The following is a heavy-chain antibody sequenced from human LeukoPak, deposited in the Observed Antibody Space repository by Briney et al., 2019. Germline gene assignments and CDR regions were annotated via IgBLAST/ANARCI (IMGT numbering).Heavy chain of an antibody. Sequence: SETLSLTCTVSGGSISSRSYYWGWIRQPPGKGLEWIGSIYYSGSTYYNPSLKSRVTISVDTSKNQFSLKLSSVTAADTAVYYCAREAYCGGDCYSGFDYWGQGTLVTVSS. CDR2: IYYSGST. D-gene: IGHD2-21*02. J-gene: IGHJ4*02. CDR3: AREAYCGGDCYSGFDY. CDR1: GGSISSRSYY. V-gene: IGHV4-39*07.